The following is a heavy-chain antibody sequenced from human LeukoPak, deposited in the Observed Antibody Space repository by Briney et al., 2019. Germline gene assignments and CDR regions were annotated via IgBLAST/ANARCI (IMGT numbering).Heavy chain of an antibody. CDR1: GYTFTGYY. D-gene: IGHD3-10*01. J-gene: IGHJ6*03. V-gene: IGHV1-2*02. CDR3: ARDDRTVLWFGDIYYYYYYMDV. Sequence: ASVNVSCKASGYTFTGYYMHWVRQAPGQGLEWMVWINPNSGGTNYAQKFQGRVTMTRDTSISTAYMELSRLRSDDTAVYYCARDDRTVLWFGDIYYYYYYMDVWGKGTTVTVS. CDR2: INPNSGGT.